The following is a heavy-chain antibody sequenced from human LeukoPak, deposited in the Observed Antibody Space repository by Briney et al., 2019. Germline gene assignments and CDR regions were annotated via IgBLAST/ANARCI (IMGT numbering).Heavy chain of an antibody. CDR1: GGTFSSYA. J-gene: IGHJ4*02. CDR2: IIPIFGTA. V-gene: IGHV1-69*05. D-gene: IGHD3-22*01. CDR3: ATAVVVPRRYFDY. Sequence: GASVKVSCKASGGTFSSYAISWVRQAPGQGLEWMGGIIPIFGTANYAQKFQGRVTITTDESTSTAYMELSSPRSEDTAVYYCATAVVVPRRYFDYWGQGTLVTVSS.